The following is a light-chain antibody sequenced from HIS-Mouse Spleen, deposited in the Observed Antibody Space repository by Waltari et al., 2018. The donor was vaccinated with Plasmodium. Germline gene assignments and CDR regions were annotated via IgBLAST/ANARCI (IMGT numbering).Light chain of an antibody. CDR1: ALPKKY. CDR3: YSTDSSGNHRV. CDR2: EDS. Sequence: SYELTQPSSVSVSPGQTARITCSGDALPKKYAYWYQQKSGQAPVLVIYEDSKRPSGIPGRFAGSSSGTMATFTISGAQVEDEADYYCYSTDSSGNHRVFGGGTKLTVL. V-gene: IGLV3-10*01. J-gene: IGLJ3*02.